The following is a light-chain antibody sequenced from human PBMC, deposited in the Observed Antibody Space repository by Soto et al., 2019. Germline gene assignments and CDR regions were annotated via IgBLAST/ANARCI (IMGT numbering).Light chain of an antibody. CDR1: SSDAGAYNF. CDR3: SACTVIRTYG. V-gene: IGLV2-14*03. Sequence: QSALTQPASVSGSPGQSVTISCTGTSSDAGAYNFVSWHQQHPGKAPKLMIYNVYDRPSGISYRFSGSKSGNTASLTISGLQGEDEADYYCSACTVIRTYGFGPRTTVTL. CDR2: NVY. J-gene: IGLJ1*01.